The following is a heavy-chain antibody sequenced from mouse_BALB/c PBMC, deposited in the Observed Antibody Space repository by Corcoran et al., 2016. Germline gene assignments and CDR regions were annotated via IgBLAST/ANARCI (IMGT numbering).Heavy chain of an antibody. CDR3: ARWRDWADY. Sequence: EIQLQQTGPELVKPGASVKISCKASGYSFTDYIMLWVKQSHGKSLEWIGNINPYYGSTSYNLKFKGKATLTVDKSSSTAYMQLNSLTSEDSAVYYCARWRDWADYWGQGTTLTVSS. CDR2: INPYYGST. V-gene: IGHV1-39*01. J-gene: IGHJ2*01. D-gene: IGHD4-1*01. CDR1: GYSFTDYI.